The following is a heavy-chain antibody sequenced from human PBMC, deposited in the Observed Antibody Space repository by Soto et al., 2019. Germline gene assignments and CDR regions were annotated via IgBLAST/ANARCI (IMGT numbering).Heavy chain of an antibody. CDR3: ARVNSLWFDP. J-gene: IGHJ5*02. Sequence: SETLSLTCTVSVGSISSGGYYWSWIRQHPGKGLEWIGYIYYSGSTYYNPSLKSRVTISVDTSKNQFSLKLSSVTAADTAVYYCARVNSLWFDPWGQGTLVTVSS. CDR2: IYYSGST. CDR1: VGSISSGGYY. D-gene: IGHD1-7*01. V-gene: IGHV4-31*03.